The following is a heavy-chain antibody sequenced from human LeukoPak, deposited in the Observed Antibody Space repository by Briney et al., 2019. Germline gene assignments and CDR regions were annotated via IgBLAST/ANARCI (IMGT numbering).Heavy chain of an antibody. CDR3: ARGGNYGVAYYYYYYMDV. Sequence: PSETLSLTCTVSGGSISRYYWSWIRQPAGKGLEWIGRIYTSGSTNYNPSLKSRVTISVDTSKNQFSLKLSSVTAADTAVYYCARGGNYGVAYYYYYYMDVWGKGTTVTVSS. CDR2: IYTSGST. CDR1: GGSISRYY. V-gene: IGHV4-4*07. J-gene: IGHJ6*03. D-gene: IGHD3-3*01.